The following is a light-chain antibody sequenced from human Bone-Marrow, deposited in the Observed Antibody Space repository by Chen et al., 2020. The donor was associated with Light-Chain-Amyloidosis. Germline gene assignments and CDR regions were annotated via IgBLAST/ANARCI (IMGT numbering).Light chain of an antibody. CDR1: SSDVGGDNH. CDR3: SSYTITNTLV. CDR2: EVT. V-gene: IGLV2-14*01. J-gene: IGLJ1*01. Sequence: QSALTQPASVSGSPGQSITISCTGTSSDVGGDNHVSWYHQHPDKAPKLMIYEVTNRPSWVPDRFSGAKSDNTAYLTISGLQTEDEADSFCSSYTITNTLVFGSGTRVTVL.